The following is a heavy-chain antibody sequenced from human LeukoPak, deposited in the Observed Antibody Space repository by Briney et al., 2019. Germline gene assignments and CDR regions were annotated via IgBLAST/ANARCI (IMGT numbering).Heavy chain of an antibody. V-gene: IGHV1-46*01. J-gene: IGHJ3*02. CDR2: INPSGGSA. Sequence: ASVKVPCKASGYTFTSYYMHWVRQAPGQGLEWMGIINPSGGSASYAQKFQGRVTMTRDMSTSTVYMELSSLRSEDTAVYYCARVSASGAFDIWGQGTMVTVSS. CDR3: ARVSASGAFDI. CDR1: GYTFTSYY. D-gene: IGHD1-26*01.